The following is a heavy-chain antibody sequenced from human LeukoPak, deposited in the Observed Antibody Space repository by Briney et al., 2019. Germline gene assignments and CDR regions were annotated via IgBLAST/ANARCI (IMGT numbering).Heavy chain of an antibody. J-gene: IGHJ4*02. CDR2: INAGNGNT. CDR3: ARPVMYSSGPFDY. CDR1: GYTFTSYA. V-gene: IGHV1-3*01. D-gene: IGHD6-19*01. Sequence: ASVKVSCKASGYTFTSYAMHWVRQAPGQRLEWMGWINAGNGNTKYSQKFQGRVTITRDASASTAYMELSSLRSEDTAVYYCARPVMYSSGPFDYWGQGTLVTVSS.